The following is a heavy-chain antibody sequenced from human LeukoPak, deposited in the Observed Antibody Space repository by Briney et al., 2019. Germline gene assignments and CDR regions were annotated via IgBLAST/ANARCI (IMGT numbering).Heavy chain of an antibody. D-gene: IGHD3-10*01. Sequence: GGSLRLSCAASGFTFSSYAMSWVRQAPGKGLEWVSAISGSGGSTYYADSVKGRFTISRDNSKNTLYLQMNSLRAEDTAVYHCAKVRDLGILWFGELFGAFDIWGQGTMVTVSS. V-gene: IGHV3-23*01. CDR1: GFTFSSYA. J-gene: IGHJ3*02. CDR3: AKVRDLGILWFGELFGAFDI. CDR2: ISGSGGST.